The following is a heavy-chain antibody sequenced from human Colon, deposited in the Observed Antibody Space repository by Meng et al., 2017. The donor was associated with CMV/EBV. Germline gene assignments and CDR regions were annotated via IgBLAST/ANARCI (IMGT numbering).Heavy chain of an antibody. V-gene: IGHV4-4*07. D-gene: IGHD3-10*01. Sequence: QVQRPASGPGLLKPSETLSLTCTVSGASITSYYWSWIRQPAGKGLEWIGRVYISGNTNYNPSLKSRVTMSIDTSKNQLSLNIRSVTAADTAVYYCARDSNLSGLAYWGQGTLVTVSS. CDR3: ARDSNLSGLAY. J-gene: IGHJ4*02. CDR1: GASITSYY. CDR2: VYISGNT.